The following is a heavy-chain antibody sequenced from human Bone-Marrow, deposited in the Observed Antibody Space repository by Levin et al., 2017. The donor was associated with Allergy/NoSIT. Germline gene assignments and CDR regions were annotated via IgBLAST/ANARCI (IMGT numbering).Heavy chain of an antibody. Sequence: SVKVSCKASGGTFSSYAISWVRQAPGQGLEWMGGIIPIFGTANYAQKCQGRVTITADKSTSTAYMELSSLRSEDTAVYYCARDTSPDIVVVPAATDYYYYGMDVWGQGTTVTVSS. V-gene: IGHV1-69*06. CDR1: GGTFSSYA. J-gene: IGHJ6*02. CDR3: ARDTSPDIVVVPAATDYYYYGMDV. CDR2: IIPIFGTA. D-gene: IGHD2-2*01.